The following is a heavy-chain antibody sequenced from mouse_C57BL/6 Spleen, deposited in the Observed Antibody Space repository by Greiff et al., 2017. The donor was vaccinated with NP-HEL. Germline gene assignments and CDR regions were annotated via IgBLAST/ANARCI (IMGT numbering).Heavy chain of an antibody. J-gene: IGHJ4*01. CDR2: IDPENGDT. V-gene: IGHV14-4*01. Sequence: EVQLQQSGAELVRPGASVKLSCTASGFNIKDDYMHWVKQRPEQGLEWIGRIDPENGDTEYASKFQGKATITADTSSNTAYLQLSSLTAEDTAVDYCTTAYYGVYDIDYWGQGTSVTVSS. D-gene: IGHD1-1*02. CDR3: TTAYYGVYDIDY. CDR1: GFNIKDDY.